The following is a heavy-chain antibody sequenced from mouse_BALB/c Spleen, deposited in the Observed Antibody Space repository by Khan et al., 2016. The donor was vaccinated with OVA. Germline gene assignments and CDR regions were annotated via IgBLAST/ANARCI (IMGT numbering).Heavy chain of an antibody. CDR3: ARVGYNGTMDC. V-gene: IGHV9-3-1*01. CDR2: INTYTGEP. CDR1: GFTFTNYV. J-gene: IGHJ4*01. Sequence: QIQLVQSGPELKKPGETVQISCKASGFTFTNYVMNWVKQAPGKGLKWMGWINTYTGEPTFADDFKGRFAFSLETSASTAYLQINSLKNEDTATXCCARVGYNGTMDCWGQGTSVTVSS. D-gene: IGHD2-14*01.